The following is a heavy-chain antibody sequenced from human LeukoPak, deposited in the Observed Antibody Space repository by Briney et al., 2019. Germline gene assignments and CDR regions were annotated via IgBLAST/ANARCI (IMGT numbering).Heavy chain of an antibody. V-gene: IGHV1-24*01. J-gene: IGHJ4*02. CDR1: GYTLTELS. D-gene: IGHD4-23*01. Sequence: ASVKASCKVSGYTLTELSMHWVRQAPGKGLEWMGGFDPEDGETIYAQKFQGRVTITADKSTSTAYMELSSLRSEDTAVYYCARTLGGNSIDYWGQGTLVTVSS. CDR2: FDPEDGET. CDR3: ARTLGGNSIDY.